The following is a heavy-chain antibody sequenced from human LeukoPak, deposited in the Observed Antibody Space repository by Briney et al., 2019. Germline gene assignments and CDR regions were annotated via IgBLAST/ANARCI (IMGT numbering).Heavy chain of an antibody. Sequence: PGGTLRLSCAASGFTLSKFGMHWGPEAPGKGLEGVAVIWYDGSKKYYADSVKGRFTISRDNSKNTRYLQKNSLRAEDTALYYCAKYYYDSSGYYWAYVMDVWGQGTTVTVS. CDR1: GFTLSKFG. D-gene: IGHD3-22*01. CDR3: AKYYYDSSGYYWAYVMDV. J-gene: IGHJ6*01. CDR2: IWYDGSKK. V-gene: IGHV3-33*06.